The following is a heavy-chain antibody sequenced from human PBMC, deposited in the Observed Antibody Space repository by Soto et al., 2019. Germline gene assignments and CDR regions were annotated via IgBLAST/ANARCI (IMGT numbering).Heavy chain of an antibody. Sequence: QVQLQQWGAGLLKPSETLSLTCAVYGGSFSGYYWSWIRQPPAKGLEWFGEINHSGSTNYNPSLKSRVTLSVDTSKNQFSRKLSSVTAADTAVYYCARVAMTTVTTPTLDYWGQGTLVTVSS. D-gene: IGHD4-4*01. CDR2: INHSGST. CDR3: ARVAMTTVTTPTLDY. V-gene: IGHV4-34*01. J-gene: IGHJ4*02. CDR1: GGSFSGYY.